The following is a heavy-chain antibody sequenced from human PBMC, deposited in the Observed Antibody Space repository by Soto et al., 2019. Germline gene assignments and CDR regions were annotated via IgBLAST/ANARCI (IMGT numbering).Heavy chain of an antibody. CDR1: GFTFSSYA. CDR3: ARDLGTGTCFDY. D-gene: IGHD1-1*01. V-gene: IGHV3-30-3*01. CDR2: ISYDGSNK. Sequence: QVQLVESGGGVVQPGRSLRLSCAASGFTFSSYAMHWVRQAPGKGLEWVAVISYDGSNKYYADSVKGRFTISRDNSKNTLYLQMNSLRAEDTAVYYCARDLGTGTCFDYWGQGTLVTVSS. J-gene: IGHJ4*02.